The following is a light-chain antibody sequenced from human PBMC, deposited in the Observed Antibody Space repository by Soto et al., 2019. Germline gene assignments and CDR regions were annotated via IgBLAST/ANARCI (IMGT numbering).Light chain of an antibody. J-gene: IGKJ1*01. V-gene: IGKV3-15*01. CDR2: GAS. CDR1: QSVSSN. CDR3: QQYNNWPPWT. Sequence: EIVMTQSQSTLSVSPGERATLSCRASQSVSSNLAWYQQKPGQAPRLLIYGASTRATGIPARFSGSGSGTEFTLTISSLQSEDFAVYDCQQYNNWPPWTFGQGTKVDIK.